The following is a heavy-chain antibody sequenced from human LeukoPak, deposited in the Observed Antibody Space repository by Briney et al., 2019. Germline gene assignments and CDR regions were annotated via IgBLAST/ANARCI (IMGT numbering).Heavy chain of an antibody. CDR3: AKDFRNSGQIDY. CDR2: ISYDGSNK. V-gene: IGHV3-30*18. D-gene: IGHD3-10*01. Sequence: GGSLRLSCAASGFTFSSYGMHWVRQAPGKGLEWVAVISYDGSNKYYADSVKGRFTISRDNSKNTLYLQLNSLRAEDTAVYYCAKDFRNSGQIDYWGQGTLVTASS. CDR1: GFTFSSYG. J-gene: IGHJ4*02.